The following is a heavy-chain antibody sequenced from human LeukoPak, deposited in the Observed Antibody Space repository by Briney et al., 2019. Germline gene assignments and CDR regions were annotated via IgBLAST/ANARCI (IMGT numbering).Heavy chain of an antibody. J-gene: IGHJ4*02. D-gene: IGHD2-2*01. Sequence: GASVKVSCKASGYTFTGYYMHWVRQAPGQGLEWMGWINPNSGGTNYAQKFQGRVTMTRDTSISTAYMELSRLRSDDTAVYYCARPYCSSTSCNFDYWGQGTLVTVSS. CDR3: ARPYCSSTSCNFDY. CDR1: GYTFTGYY. V-gene: IGHV1-2*02. CDR2: INPNSGGT.